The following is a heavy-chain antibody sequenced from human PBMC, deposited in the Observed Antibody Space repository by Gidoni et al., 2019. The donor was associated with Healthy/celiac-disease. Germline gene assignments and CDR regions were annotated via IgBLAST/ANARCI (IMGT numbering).Heavy chain of an antibody. CDR3: ARDVGATTFDY. V-gene: IGHV3-72*01. CDR1: GFTFSDHY. Sequence: EVQLVESGGGLVQPGGSLRLSCAASGFTFSDHYMDWVRQAPGKGLEWVGRTRNKANSYTTEYAASVKGRFTISRDDSKNSLYLQMNSLKTEDTAVYYCARDVGATTFDYWGQGTLVTVSS. CDR2: TRNKANSYTT. J-gene: IGHJ4*02. D-gene: IGHD1-26*01.